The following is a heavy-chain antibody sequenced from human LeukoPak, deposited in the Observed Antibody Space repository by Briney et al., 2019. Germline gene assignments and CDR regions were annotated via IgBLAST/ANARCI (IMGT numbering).Heavy chain of an antibody. V-gene: IGHV3-74*01. CDR2: INEDGSST. CDR3: TTDTFGARDS. J-gene: IGHJ4*02. Sequence: GGSLRLSCAASGYTFSRYWMHWVRQGPGKGLVWASRINEDGSSTSYAESVRGRFTISRDNAKNTLYLQMNSLRAEDAAVYYCTTDTFGARDSWGQGTLVTVSS. D-gene: IGHD3-10*01. CDR1: GYTFSRYW.